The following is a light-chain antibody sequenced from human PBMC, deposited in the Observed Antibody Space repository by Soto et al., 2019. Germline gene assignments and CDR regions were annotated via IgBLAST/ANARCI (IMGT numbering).Light chain of an antibody. Sequence: EIVLTQSPGTLSLSPGERATLSCRASQSVSSSYLAWYQQKPGQAPRLLIYGASSRATGIPDRFSGSGSGIEFTLTISRLEPEDFGVYYCQQYGSSPKDTFGQGTELEIK. CDR1: QSVSSSY. CDR3: QQYGSSPKDT. CDR2: GAS. V-gene: IGKV3-20*01. J-gene: IGKJ2*01.